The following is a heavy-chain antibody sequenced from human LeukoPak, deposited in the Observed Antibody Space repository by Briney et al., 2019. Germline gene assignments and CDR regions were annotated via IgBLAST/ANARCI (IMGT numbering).Heavy chain of an antibody. D-gene: IGHD3-22*01. J-gene: IGHJ1*01. V-gene: IGHV3-53*01. CDR3: TRDGGFYYDSSGYYTEYFQH. CDR2: IHSADTT. Sequence: GGSLRLSCAASGFTVSNNHMNWVRQAPGKGLEWVSVIHSADTTYYADSVKGRFTISRDNSKNTLYLQMNSLRAEDTAVYYCTRDGGFYYDSSGYYTEYFQHWGQGTLVTVSS. CDR1: GFTVSNNH.